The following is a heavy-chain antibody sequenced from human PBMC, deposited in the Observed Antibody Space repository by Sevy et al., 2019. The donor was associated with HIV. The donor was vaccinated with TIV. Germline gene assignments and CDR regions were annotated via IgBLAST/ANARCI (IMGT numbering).Heavy chain of an antibody. V-gene: IGHV6-1*01. D-gene: IGHD2-2*01. CDR1: GDSVSSNSAA. CDR2: TYYRSKWYN. J-gene: IGHJ4*02. Sequence: QSQTLSLTCAISGDSVSSNSAAWNWIRQSPSRGLEWLGRTYYRSKWYNDYAVSVKSRITINPDTSKNQFSLKLNSVTPEDTAVYYCARNPPYCSSTSCHFDYWGQGTLVTVSS. CDR3: ARNPPYCSSTSCHFDY.